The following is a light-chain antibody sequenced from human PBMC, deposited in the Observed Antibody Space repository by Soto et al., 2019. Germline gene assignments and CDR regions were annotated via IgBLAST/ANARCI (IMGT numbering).Light chain of an antibody. Sequence: EIVLTHSPDTRSLTPVERGTLSCMASLTVTNNYLAWYQQKSGQAPRLVIYDASTRATGIPNRLSASGSGTDFTLTISRLEPEDFAVYFCQEYASAPLTFGQGTKVDIK. CDR2: DAS. V-gene: IGKV3-20*01. J-gene: IGKJ1*01. CDR3: QEYASAPLT. CDR1: LTVTNNY.